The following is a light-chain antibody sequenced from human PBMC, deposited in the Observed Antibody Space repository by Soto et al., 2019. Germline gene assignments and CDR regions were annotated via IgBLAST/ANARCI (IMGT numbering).Light chain of an antibody. CDR1: SSDVGGYNY. V-gene: IGLV2-14*01. CDR3: SSYTSSSNLI. Sequence: QSVLTQPASVSGSPGQSIAISCTGTSSDVGGYNYVSWYQQHPGKAPKLLIYEVSNWPAGVSNRFSGSKSGNTASLTISGLQPEDEADYYCSSYTSSSNLILGGGTK. J-gene: IGLJ2*01. CDR2: EVS.